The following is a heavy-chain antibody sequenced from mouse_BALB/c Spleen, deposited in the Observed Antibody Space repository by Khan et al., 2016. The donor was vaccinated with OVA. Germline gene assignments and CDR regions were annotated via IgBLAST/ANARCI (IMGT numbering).Heavy chain of an antibody. V-gene: IGHV1S136*01. CDR3: AREASSWDFSFPY. CDR2: INPDNADT. CDR1: GYTFTNYV. Sequence: VQLQQSGPELVEPGASVKMSCKASGYTFTNYVIHWVKQKPGQGLEWIGYINPDNADTRYNEKFKGKATLTSDISSTTAYMEFSNLTSEDSAVYFCAREASSWDFSFPYWGQGTLVTVSA. D-gene: IGHD4-1*01. J-gene: IGHJ3*01.